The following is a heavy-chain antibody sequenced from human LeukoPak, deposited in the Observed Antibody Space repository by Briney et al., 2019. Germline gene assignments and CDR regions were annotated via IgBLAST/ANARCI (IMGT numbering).Heavy chain of an antibody. CDR2: IHSSGST. J-gene: IGHJ4*02. V-gene: IGHV4-39*07. CDR3: ARALSFVVYCSGGSCYSASRKQYYFDY. CDR1: GGSISSSAYH. Sequence: SETLSLTCTVSGGSISSSAYHWGWIRQPPGKGLEWVGSIHSSGSTYYNLSLKSRVTISVDTSKNQFSLKLSSVTAADTAVYYCARALSFVVYCSGGSCYSASRKQYYFDYWGQGTLVTVSS. D-gene: IGHD2-15*01.